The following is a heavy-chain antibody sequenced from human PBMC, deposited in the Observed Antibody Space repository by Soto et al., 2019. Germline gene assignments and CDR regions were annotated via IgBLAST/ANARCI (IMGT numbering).Heavy chain of an antibody. Sequence: GGSLRLSCAASGFTFSSYWMHWVRQAPGKGLVWVSRINSDGSSTSYADSVKGRFTISRDNAKNTLYLQMNSLRAEDTAVYYCARDHIAVRRYYYYGMDVWGQGTTVTVSS. CDR2: INSDGSST. V-gene: IGHV3-74*01. J-gene: IGHJ6*02. D-gene: IGHD6-19*01. CDR1: GFTFSSYW. CDR3: ARDHIAVRRYYYYGMDV.